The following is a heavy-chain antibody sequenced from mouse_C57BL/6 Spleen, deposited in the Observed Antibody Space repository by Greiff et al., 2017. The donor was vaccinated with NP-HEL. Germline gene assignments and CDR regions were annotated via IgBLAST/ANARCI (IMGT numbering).Heavy chain of an antibody. CDR1: GYAFSSSW. V-gene: IGHV1-82*01. CDR3: ARGDTTVVADAMDY. Sequence: VQLQQSGPELVKPGASVKISCKASGYAFSSSWMNWVKQRPGKGLEWIGRIYPGDGDTNYNGKFKGKATLTADKSSSTAYMQLSSLTSEDSAVYFCARGDTTVVADAMDYWGQGTSVTVSS. J-gene: IGHJ4*01. D-gene: IGHD1-1*01. CDR2: IYPGDGDT.